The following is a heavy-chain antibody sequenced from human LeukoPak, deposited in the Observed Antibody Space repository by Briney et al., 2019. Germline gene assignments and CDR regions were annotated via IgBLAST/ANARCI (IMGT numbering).Heavy chain of an antibody. Sequence: ASVKVSCKASGGTLSSYAISWVRQAPGQGLEWRGGIIPIFGTANYAQKFQGRVTITADESTSTAYMELSSLRSEDTAVYYCARGRYRGSGSYYIDYWGQGTLVTVSS. CDR3: ARGRYRGSGSYYIDY. J-gene: IGHJ4*02. D-gene: IGHD3-10*01. CDR1: GGTLSSYA. CDR2: IIPIFGTA. V-gene: IGHV1-69*13.